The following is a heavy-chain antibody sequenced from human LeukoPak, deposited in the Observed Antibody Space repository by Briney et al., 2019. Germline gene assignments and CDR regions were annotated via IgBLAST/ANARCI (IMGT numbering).Heavy chain of an antibody. Sequence: SETLSLTCTVSGASISGYYWSWIRQPAGKGLEWIGLISTSGSPNYNPSVKSRITMSVDTSKNQFSLRLTSVTAADTAVYYCARGAGDDLDYWGQGTLVSVSS. J-gene: IGHJ4*02. CDR3: ARGAGDDLDY. CDR1: GASISGYY. D-gene: IGHD7-27*01. V-gene: IGHV4-4*07. CDR2: ISTSGSP.